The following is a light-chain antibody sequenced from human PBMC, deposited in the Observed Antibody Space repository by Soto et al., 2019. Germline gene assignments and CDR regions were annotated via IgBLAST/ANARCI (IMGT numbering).Light chain of an antibody. CDR1: QSVSSN. V-gene: IGKV3-15*01. J-gene: IGKJ4*01. CDR3: QQYNSWPLT. CDR2: GAS. Sequence: EVVMTQSPATLSVSLGDRATLSCRASQSVSSNLVWFQQKPGQAPRPLIYGASTRATGIPDRFSGSGSGTEFTLTISSLQSEAFAVYSCQQYNSWPLTFGGGTKVEIK.